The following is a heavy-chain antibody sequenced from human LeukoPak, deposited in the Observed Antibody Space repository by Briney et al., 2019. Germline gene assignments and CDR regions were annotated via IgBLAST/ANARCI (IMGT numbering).Heavy chain of an antibody. J-gene: IGHJ4*02. Sequence: ASVTVSCKASGGTFSSYAISWVRQAPGQGLEWMGGIIPIFGTANYAQKFQGRVTITTDESTSTAYMELSSLRSEDTAVYYCAREIDPYYYDSSGYGFGRYWGQGTLVTVSS. CDR2: IIPIFGTA. V-gene: IGHV1-69*05. CDR3: AREIDPYYYDSSGYGFGRY. CDR1: GGTFSSYA. D-gene: IGHD3-22*01.